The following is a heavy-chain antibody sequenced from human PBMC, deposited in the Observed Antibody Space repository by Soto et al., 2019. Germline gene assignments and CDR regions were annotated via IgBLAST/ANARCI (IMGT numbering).Heavy chain of an antibody. Sequence: SVKVACKASGGTFRSYANRCVRQAPGQGLAWMGGIIPIFGTANYAQKFQGRVRITGDESTSTAYMELSSLRSEDTAVYYCAKSPAYSYGPHDAFDIWAQGTMVSVSS. CDR3: AKSPAYSYGPHDAFDI. D-gene: IGHD5-18*01. J-gene: IGHJ3*02. CDR2: IIPIFGTA. CDR1: GGTFRSYA. V-gene: IGHV1-69*13.